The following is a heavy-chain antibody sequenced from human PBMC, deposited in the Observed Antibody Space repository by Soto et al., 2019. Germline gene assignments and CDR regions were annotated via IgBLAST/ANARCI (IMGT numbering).Heavy chain of an antibody. CDR3: AKAGWFGELVY. CDR2: ISWNSGSI. D-gene: IGHD3-10*01. J-gene: IGHJ4*02. Sequence: GGSLRLSCAASGFTFDDYAMHWVRQAPGKGLEWVSGISWNSGSIGYADSVKGRFTISRDNAKNSLYLQMNSLRAEDTALYYCAKAGWFGELVYWGQGTLVTVSS. CDR1: GFTFDDYA. V-gene: IGHV3-9*01.